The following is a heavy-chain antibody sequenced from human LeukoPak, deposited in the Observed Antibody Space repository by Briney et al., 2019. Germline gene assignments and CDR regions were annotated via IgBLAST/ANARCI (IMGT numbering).Heavy chain of an antibody. V-gene: IGHV4-59*12. Sequence: PSETLSLTCTVSGGSISSFYWSWIRQPPGKGLEWIGYASNSVNTRYNPSLKSRVHISVDTSKNHFSLKLNSVTAADTAVYYCATNYGDYDAFDIWGQGTMVTVST. CDR2: ASNSVNT. J-gene: IGHJ3*02. D-gene: IGHD4-17*01. CDR1: GGSISSFY. CDR3: ATNYGDYDAFDI.